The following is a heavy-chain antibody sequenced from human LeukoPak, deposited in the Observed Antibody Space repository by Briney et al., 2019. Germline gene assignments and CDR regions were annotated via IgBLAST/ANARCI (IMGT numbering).Heavy chain of an antibody. J-gene: IGHJ4*02. D-gene: IGHD5-24*01. CDR3: ARDGRWLQSAVDY. V-gene: IGHV3-48*03. CDR2: ISSSGSTI. CDR1: GFTFSSYE. Sequence: GGSLRLSCAASGFTFSSYEMNWVRQAPGKGLEWVSYISSSGSTIYYADSMKGRFTISRDNSKNSLYLQMNSLRAEDTAMYYCARDGRWLQSAVDYWGQGTLVTVSS.